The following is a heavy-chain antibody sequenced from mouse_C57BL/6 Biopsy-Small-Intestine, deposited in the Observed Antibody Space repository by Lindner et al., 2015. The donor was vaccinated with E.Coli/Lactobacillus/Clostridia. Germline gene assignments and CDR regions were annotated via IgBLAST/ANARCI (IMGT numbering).Heavy chain of an antibody. J-gene: IGHJ1*01. V-gene: IGHV1S26*01. CDR2: IIPIFGTA. D-gene: IGHD1-1*01. CDR3: ARDLGWNDVRYYGMDV. CDR1: GGTFSSYP. Sequence: SVKVSCKASGGTFSSYPINWVRQAPGQGLEWMGGIIPIFGTANYAQKFQGRVTITADESTSTAYMELSSLRSEDTAVYYCARDLGWNDVRYYGMDVWGQGTTVTVSS.